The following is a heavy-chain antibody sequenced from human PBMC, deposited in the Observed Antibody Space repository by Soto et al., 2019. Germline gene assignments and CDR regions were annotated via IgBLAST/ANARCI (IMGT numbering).Heavy chain of an antibody. V-gene: IGHV4-59*01. CDR3: ARGFLTVVGNFDAFDI. J-gene: IGHJ3*02. CDR2: IYYSGST. Sequence: SETLSLTCTVSGGSIGSYYWSWIRQPPGKGLEWIGYIYYSGSTNYNPSLKSRVTISVDTSKNQFSLKLSSVTAADTAVYYCARGFLTVVGNFDAFDIWGQGTMVTVSS. D-gene: IGHD2-15*01. CDR1: GGSIGSYY.